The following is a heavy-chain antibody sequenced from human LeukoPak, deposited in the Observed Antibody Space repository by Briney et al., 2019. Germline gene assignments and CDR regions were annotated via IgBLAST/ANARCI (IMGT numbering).Heavy chain of an antibody. J-gene: IGHJ3*02. CDR2: ITWNSDST. CDR3: AEGNWGNPFDI. V-gene: IGHV3-9*01. CDR1: GFTFADYT. D-gene: IGHD7-27*01. Sequence: PGRSLRLSCAASGFTFADYTMHWVRQLPGMGLEWVSGITWNSDSTDYADSVKGRFTISRDNAKNSLYLEMNSLRADDTALYYCAEGNWGNPFDIWGQGTMVTVFS.